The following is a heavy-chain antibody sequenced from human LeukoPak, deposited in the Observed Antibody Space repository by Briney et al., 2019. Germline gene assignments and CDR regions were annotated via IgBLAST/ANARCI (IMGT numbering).Heavy chain of an antibody. CDR3: ARAPREWGFDY. V-gene: IGHV1-24*01. D-gene: IGHD7-27*01. J-gene: IGHJ4*02. CDR1: GYTLTELS. CDR2: FDPEDGET. Sequence: GASVKVSCKVSGYTLTELSMHWVRQAPGKGLEWMGGFDPEDGETIYAQKFQDRVTMTRDTSISTAYMDLSSLKSEDTAVYYCARAPREWGFDYWGQGTLVTVSS.